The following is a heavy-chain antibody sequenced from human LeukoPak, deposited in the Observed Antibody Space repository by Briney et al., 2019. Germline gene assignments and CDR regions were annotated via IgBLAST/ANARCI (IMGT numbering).Heavy chain of an antibody. Sequence: ASVTVFCKASGYTFTTYYMQWVGQAPGEGLEWTGVIKPSCVGSIYAQRFQGRLTMTRDTTARSVYKELSSLRSEDTAVYYCATQYCGGDCSSATTAYYGMDVCGQGDTGTVS. D-gene: IGHD2-21*02. J-gene: IGHJ6*02. CDR2: IKPSCVGS. CDR3: ATQYCGGDCSSATTAYYGMDV. CDR1: GYTFTTYY. V-gene: IGHV1-46*01.